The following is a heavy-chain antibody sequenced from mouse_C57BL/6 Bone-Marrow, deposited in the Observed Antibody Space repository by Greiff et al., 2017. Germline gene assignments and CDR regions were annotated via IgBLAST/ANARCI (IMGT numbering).Heavy chain of an antibody. D-gene: IGHD1-1*02. CDR3: AAHRGGSLSGYFDY. V-gene: IGHV5-12*01. CDR2: ISNGGGST. J-gene: IGHJ2*01. CDR1: GFTFSDYY. Sequence: EVKLVESGGGLVQPGGSLKLSCAASGFTFSDYYMYWVRQTPEKRLEWVAYISNGGGSTYYPDTVKGRFTISRDNATNTPYLQMSRLKSKDTAMYYCAAHRGGSLSGYFDYWGQGTTLTVSS.